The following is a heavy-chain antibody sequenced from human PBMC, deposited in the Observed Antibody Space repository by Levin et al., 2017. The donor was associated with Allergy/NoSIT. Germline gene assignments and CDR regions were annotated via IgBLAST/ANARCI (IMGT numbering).Heavy chain of an antibody. CDR3: ARDHSVAGTDAFDI. D-gene: IGHD6-19*01. CDR1: GFTVSSHY. J-gene: IGHJ3*02. Sequence: GESLKISCAASGFTVSSHYMSWVRQAPGKGLEWVSVIYSGGSTYYADSVKGRFTISRDNSKNTLYLQMNSLRAEDTAVYYCARDHSVAGTDAFDIWGQGTMVTVSS. CDR2: IYSGGST. V-gene: IGHV3-53*01.